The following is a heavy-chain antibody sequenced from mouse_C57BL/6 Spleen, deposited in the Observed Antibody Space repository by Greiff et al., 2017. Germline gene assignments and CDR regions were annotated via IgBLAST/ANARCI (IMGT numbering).Heavy chain of an antibody. CDR2: IYPSDSET. CDR3: ARVEGSLPRSYAMDY. V-gene: IGHV1-61*01. Sequence: QVQLQQPGAELVRPGSSVKLSCKASGYTFTSYWMEWVKQRPGQGLEWIGNIYPSDSETNYNQKFKDKATLTVDKSSSTAYMPLSSLTSVVSALFYCARVEGSLPRSYAMDYWGQGTAVTVSS. D-gene: IGHD2-10*01. J-gene: IGHJ4*01. CDR1: GYTFTSYW.